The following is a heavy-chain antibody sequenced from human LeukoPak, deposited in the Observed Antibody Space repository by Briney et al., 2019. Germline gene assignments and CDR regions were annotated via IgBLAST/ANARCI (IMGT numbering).Heavy chain of an antibody. CDR2: IWYDGSNK. CDR3: ARDRAVRTGYFDY. CDR1: GFTFSSYG. Sequence: PGGSLRLSCAASGFTFSSYGMHWVRQAPGKGLEGVADIWYDGSNKYYADSVKGRFTISRDNSKNTLYLQMNSPRAEDRAVYYCARDRAVRTGYFDYWGQGTLVTVSS. D-gene: IGHD3-10*01. V-gene: IGHV3-33*01. J-gene: IGHJ4*02.